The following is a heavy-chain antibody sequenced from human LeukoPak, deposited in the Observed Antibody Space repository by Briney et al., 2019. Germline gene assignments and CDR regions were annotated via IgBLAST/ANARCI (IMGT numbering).Heavy chain of an antibody. CDR2: IYYSGST. CDR3: ARARRDGYNYGFFSYYFDY. V-gene: IGHV4-31*03. CDR1: GGSISSGGYY. J-gene: IGHJ4*02. D-gene: IGHD5-24*01. Sequence: SETLSLTCTVSGGSISSGGYYWSWIRQHPGKGLEWIGYIYYSGSTYYSPSLKSRVTISVDTSKNQFSLKLSSVTAADTAVYYCARARRDGYNYGFFSYYFDYWGQGTLVTVSS.